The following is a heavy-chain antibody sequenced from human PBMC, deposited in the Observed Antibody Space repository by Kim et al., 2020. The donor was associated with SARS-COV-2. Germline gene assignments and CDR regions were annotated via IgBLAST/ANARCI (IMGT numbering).Heavy chain of an antibody. Sequence: YSQTLQGRITVTRDTSASTVYMELSSLRSEDTAVYYCARDAYTSGWRTADYWGQGTLVTVSS. V-gene: IGHV1-3*01. CDR3: ARDAYTSGWRTADY. D-gene: IGHD6-19*01. J-gene: IGHJ4*02.